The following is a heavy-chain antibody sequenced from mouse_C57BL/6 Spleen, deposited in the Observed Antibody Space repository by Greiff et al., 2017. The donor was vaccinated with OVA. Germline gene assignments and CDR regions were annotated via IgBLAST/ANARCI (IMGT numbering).Heavy chain of an antibody. D-gene: IGHD2-1*01. CDR2: IDPSDSYT. CDR1: GYTFTSYW. CDR3: ARGADYGNYEFAY. V-gene: IGHV1-69*01. Sequence: QVQLQQPGAELVMPGASVKLSCKASGYTFTSYWMHWVKQRPGKGLEWIGEIDPSDSYTNYNQKFKGKSTLTVDKSSSTAYMQLSSLTSEDSAVYYCARGADYGNYEFAYWGQGTLVTVSA. J-gene: IGHJ3*01.